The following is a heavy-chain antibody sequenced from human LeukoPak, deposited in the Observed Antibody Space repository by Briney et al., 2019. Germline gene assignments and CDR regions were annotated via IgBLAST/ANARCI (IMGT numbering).Heavy chain of an antibody. CDR3: ARKGTVTPLDY. J-gene: IGHJ4*02. CDR2: IYHTGST. Sequence: PSETLSLTCAVSGDSIYSNNWWSWVRQSPGKGLEWIGEIYHTGSTNSNPSLKSRVTISVDMSKNQFSLRLTSVTAADTAVYYCARKGTVTPLDYWGQGTLVTVSS. CDR1: GDSIYSNNW. D-gene: IGHD4-17*01. V-gene: IGHV4-4*02.